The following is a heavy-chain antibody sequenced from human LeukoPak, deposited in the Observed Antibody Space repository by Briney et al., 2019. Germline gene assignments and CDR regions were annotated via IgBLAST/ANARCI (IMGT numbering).Heavy chain of an antibody. D-gene: IGHD3-10*01. CDR1: GGSFSGYY. Sequence: SETLSLTCAFYGGSFSGYYWSWIRQPPGKGLEWIGEINHSGGTKYNPSLKSRVTISVDTSKNQFSLKLSSVTAADTAVYYCARSDGYGLVGIWGQGTMVTVSS. V-gene: IGHV4-34*01. J-gene: IGHJ3*02. CDR2: INHSGGT. CDR3: ARSDGYGLVGI.